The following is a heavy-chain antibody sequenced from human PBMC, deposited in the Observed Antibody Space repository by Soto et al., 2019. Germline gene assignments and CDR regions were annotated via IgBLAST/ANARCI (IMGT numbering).Heavy chain of an antibody. D-gene: IGHD3-3*01. CDR1: RFSFSNYA. CDR3: AKRLWSGSNSVGNGMDV. J-gene: IGHJ6*02. Sequence: PGGSLRLSCAASRFSFSNYAVTWVRQAPGKGLEWVSAISASGGSTYYADSVKGRFTISRDNSKNTVQLEMNSLRAEDTAVYYCAKRLWSGSNSVGNGMDVWGQGTTVTVSS. CDR2: ISASGGST. V-gene: IGHV3-23*01.